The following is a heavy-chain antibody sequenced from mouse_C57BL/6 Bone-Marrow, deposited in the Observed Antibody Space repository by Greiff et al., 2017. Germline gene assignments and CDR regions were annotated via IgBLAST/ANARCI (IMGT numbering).Heavy chain of an antibody. Sequence: VQLQQSGAELVRPGASVKLSCTASGFNIKDYYMHWVKQRPEQGLEWIGRIDPEDGDTEYAPKFQGKATMTADTSSNTAYLQLSSLTSEDTAVYYCTPITTVVARYGYFDVWGTGTTVTVSS. CDR2: IDPEDGDT. CDR1: GFNIKDYY. CDR3: TPITTVVARYGYFDV. V-gene: IGHV14-1*01. J-gene: IGHJ1*03. D-gene: IGHD1-1*01.